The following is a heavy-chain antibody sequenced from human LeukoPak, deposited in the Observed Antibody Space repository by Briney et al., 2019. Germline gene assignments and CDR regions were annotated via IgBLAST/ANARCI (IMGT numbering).Heavy chain of an antibody. Sequence: SETLSLTCTVSGGSISSGGYYWSWVRQHPVKGLEWIGYIYFSGYTYYNPSLKGRVTISVDTSKNQFSLKLSSVTAADTVVYYCASIAARPFYYGMDVWGQGTTVTVSS. D-gene: IGHD6-6*01. J-gene: IGHJ6*02. CDR3: ASIAARPFYYGMDV. CDR1: GGSISSGGYY. V-gene: IGHV4-31*03. CDR2: IYFSGYT.